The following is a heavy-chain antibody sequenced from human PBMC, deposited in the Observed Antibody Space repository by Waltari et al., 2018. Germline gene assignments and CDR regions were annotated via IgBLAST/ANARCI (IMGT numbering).Heavy chain of an antibody. D-gene: IGHD5-12*01. Sequence: QGQLQQWGAGLLKPSETLSLTCAVYGGSCSGYYWSWSRQPPGKGLEWIGEINHSGSTNSSPSRKSRVTISVDTSKNQFSLKLSSVTAADTAVYYCARWNRWLRNFDYWGQGTLVTVSS. CDR2: INHSGST. V-gene: IGHV4-34*01. J-gene: IGHJ4*02. CDR1: GGSCSGYY. CDR3: ARWNRWLRNFDY.